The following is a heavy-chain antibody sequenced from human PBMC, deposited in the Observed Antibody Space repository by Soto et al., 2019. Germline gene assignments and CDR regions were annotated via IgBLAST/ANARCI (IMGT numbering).Heavy chain of an antibody. CDR2: ISATGGGT. Sequence: PGGSLRLSCAASGFKFSNYAMSWVRQAPGKGLEWVSLISATGGGTYYADSVKGRFTISRDNSHNTLYLQVHSLTAEDTAVYYCAKDSWAGGNFAFYFEFWGQGSQVTVTS. CDR1: GFKFSNYA. J-gene: IGHJ4*02. V-gene: IGHV3-23*01. D-gene: IGHD6-13*01. CDR3: AKDSWAGGNFAFYFEF.